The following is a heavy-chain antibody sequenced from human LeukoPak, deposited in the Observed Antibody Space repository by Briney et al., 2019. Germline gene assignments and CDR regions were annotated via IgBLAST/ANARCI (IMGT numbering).Heavy chain of an antibody. CDR2: MNPNSGNT. V-gene: IGHV1-8*01. CDR1: GYTFTSYD. Sequence: ASVKVSCKASGYTFTSYDTNWVRQATGQGLKWMGWMNPNSGNTGYAQKFQGRVTMTRNTSISTAYMVLSSLRSEDTAVYYCARGAPGSYCSGGSCPYFDYWGQGALVTVSS. CDR3: ARGAPGSYCSGGSCPYFDY. J-gene: IGHJ4*02. D-gene: IGHD2-15*01.